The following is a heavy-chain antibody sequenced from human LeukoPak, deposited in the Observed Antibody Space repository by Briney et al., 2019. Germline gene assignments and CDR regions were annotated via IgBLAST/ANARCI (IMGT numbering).Heavy chain of an antibody. J-gene: IGHJ4*02. Sequence: SETLSLTCTVSGGSISTSSYYWGWVRQPPGKGLEWIGNIFYSGSTYYSPSLKSRVTISLDTSRNQFSLKLSSVTAADTAVYYCAREILYDSTGYDVWGQGTLVTVSS. CDR1: GGSISTSSYY. CDR3: AREILYDSTGYDV. CDR2: IFYSGST. V-gene: IGHV4-39*07. D-gene: IGHD3-22*01.